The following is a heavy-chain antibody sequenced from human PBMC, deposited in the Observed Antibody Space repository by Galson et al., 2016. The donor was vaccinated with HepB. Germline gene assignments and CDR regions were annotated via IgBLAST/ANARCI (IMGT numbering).Heavy chain of an antibody. D-gene: IGHD2-8*01. Sequence: SVKVSCKASGYTFTDYDINWVRQATGQGLEWMGWMNPNSGNTNYAQHFQGRLTMTRDTSISTAYMELSILRSEDTAVYYCARGGGWGYCTNGVCSPHALDIWGQGTMVTVSS. V-gene: IGHV1-8*01. J-gene: IGHJ3*02. CDR3: ARGGGWGYCTNGVCSPHALDI. CDR1: GYTFTDYD. CDR2: MNPNSGNT.